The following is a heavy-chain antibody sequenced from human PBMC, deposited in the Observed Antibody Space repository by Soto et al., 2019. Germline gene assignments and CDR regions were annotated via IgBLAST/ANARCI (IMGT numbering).Heavy chain of an antibody. CDR2: INPNSGGT. CDR3: ARDSSYDSSGYYYFFDY. J-gene: IGHJ4*02. CDR1: GYTFTGYY. V-gene: IGHV1-2*02. D-gene: IGHD3-22*01. Sequence: QVQLVQSGAEVKKPGASVKVSCKASGYTFTGYYMHWVRQAPGQGLEWMGWINPNSGGTNYAQKFQGRVTMIRDTSISTAYMELSRLRSDDMAVYYCARDSSYDSSGYYYFFDYWGQGTLVTVSS.